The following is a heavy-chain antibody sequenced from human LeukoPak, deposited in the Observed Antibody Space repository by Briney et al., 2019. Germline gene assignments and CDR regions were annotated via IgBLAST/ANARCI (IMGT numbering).Heavy chain of an antibody. CDR3: ASEENCSGGSCYSVFQH. CDR2: MNPNSGNT. Sequence: ASVKVSCKASGYTFTSYDINWVRQATGQGLEWMGWMNPNSGNTGYAQKFQGRVTITRNTSISTAYMELSSLRSEDTAVYYCASEENCSGGSCYSVFQHWGQGTLVTVSS. J-gene: IGHJ1*01. D-gene: IGHD2-15*01. CDR1: GYTFTSYD. V-gene: IGHV1-8*01.